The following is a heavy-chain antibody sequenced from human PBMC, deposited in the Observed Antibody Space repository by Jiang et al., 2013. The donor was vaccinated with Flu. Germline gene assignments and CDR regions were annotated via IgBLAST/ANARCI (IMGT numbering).Heavy chain of an antibody. CDR3: AKSTYYDILTGYYGSHFDY. D-gene: IGHD3-9*01. J-gene: IGHJ4*02. CDR1: GGTFSSYA. V-gene: IGHV1-69*04. CDR2: IIPILGIA. Sequence: GAEVKKPGSSVKVSCKASGGTFSSYAISWVRQAPGQGLEWMGRIIPILGIANYAQKFQGRVTITADKSTSTAYMELSSLRSEDTAVYYCAKSTYYDILTGYYGSHFDYWGQGTLVTVSS.